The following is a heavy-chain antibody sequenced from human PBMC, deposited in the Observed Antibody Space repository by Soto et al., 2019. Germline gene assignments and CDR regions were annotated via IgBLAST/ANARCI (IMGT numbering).Heavy chain of an antibody. CDR2: IYYSGST. D-gene: IGHD3-3*01. CDR3: ARSSGVRTYDD. V-gene: IGHV4-59*08. CDR1: GGSISSYY. J-gene: IGHJ4*02. Sequence: PSETLSLTCTVSGGSISSYYWSWIRQPPGKGLEWIGYIYYSGSTNYNPSLKSRVTISVDTSKNQFSLKLSPVTAADTAVYYCARSSGVRTYDDWGQGTLVTVSS.